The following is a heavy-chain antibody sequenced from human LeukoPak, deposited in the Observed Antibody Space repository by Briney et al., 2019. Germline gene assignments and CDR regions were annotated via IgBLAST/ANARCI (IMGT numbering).Heavy chain of an antibody. CDR2: IYTSGST. CDR1: DYSISNGYY. D-gene: IGHD4-11*01. J-gene: IGHJ4*02. CDR3: AREGPLYGNYVIH. Sequence: SETLSLTCTVSDYSISNGYYWGWIRQPAGKGLEWIGRIYTSGSTNYNPSLKSRVTMSVDTSKNQFSLKLSSVTAADTAVYYCAREGPLYGNYVIHWGQGTLVTVSS. V-gene: IGHV4-4*07.